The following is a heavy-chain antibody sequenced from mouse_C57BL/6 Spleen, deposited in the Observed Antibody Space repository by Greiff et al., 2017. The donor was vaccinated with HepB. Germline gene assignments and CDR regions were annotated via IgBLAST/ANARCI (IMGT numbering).Heavy chain of an antibody. CDR2: INYDGSST. CDR3: AREGVLRGYFDV. CDR1: GFTFSDYY. D-gene: IGHD1-1*01. J-gene: IGHJ1*03. Sequence: EVQVVESAGGLVQPGSSMKLSCTASGFTFSDYYMAWVRQVPEKGLEWVANINYDGSSTYYLDSLKSRFIISRDNAKNILYLQMSSLKSEDTATYYCAREGVLRGYFDVWGTGTTVTVSS. V-gene: IGHV5-16*01.